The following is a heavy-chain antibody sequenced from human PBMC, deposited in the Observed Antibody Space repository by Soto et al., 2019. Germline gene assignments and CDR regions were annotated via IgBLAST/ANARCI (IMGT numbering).Heavy chain of an antibody. CDR1: GDSISSSSYY. CDR3: ARLGVYFDSSGFAHFDY. CDR2: INYSGST. D-gene: IGHD3-22*01. J-gene: IGHJ4*02. Sequence: TSETLSLTCSVSGDSISSSSYYWGWIRQPPGKGLEWIGSINYSGSTYYNPSLKSRVTISLDTSKNQFSLKLNSVTAADTAVYYCARLGVYFDSSGFAHFDYWGQGTLVTVSS. V-gene: IGHV4-39*01.